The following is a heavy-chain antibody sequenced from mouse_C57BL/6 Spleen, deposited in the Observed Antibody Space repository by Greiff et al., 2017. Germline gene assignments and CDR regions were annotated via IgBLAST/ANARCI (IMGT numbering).Heavy chain of an antibody. D-gene: IGHD1-1*01. J-gene: IGHJ1*03. CDR3: ARKRDDGSSYWYFDV. Sequence: QVQLKESGAELARPGASVTLSCKASGYTFTSYGISWVKQRTGQGLEWIGEIYPRSGNTYYNEKFKGKATLTADKSSSTAYMELRSVTSEDSAVYFCARKRDDGSSYWYFDVWGTGTTVTVSS. CDR2: IYPRSGNT. CDR1: GYTFTSYG. V-gene: IGHV1-81*01.